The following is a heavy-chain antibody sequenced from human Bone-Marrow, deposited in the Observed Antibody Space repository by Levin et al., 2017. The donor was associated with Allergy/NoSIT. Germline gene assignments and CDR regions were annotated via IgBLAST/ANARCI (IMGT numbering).Heavy chain of an antibody. V-gene: IGHV3-30*18. CDR1: GFTFSSYG. CDR2: ISYDGSNK. D-gene: IGHD1-14*01. Sequence: PGGSLRLSCAASGFTFSSYGMHWVRQAPGKGLEWVAVISYDGSNKYYADSVKGRFTISRDNSKNTLYLQMNSLRAEDTAVYYCAKDHGNLNPYGANYYYGMDVWGQGTTVTVSS. J-gene: IGHJ6*02. CDR3: AKDHGNLNPYGANYYYGMDV.